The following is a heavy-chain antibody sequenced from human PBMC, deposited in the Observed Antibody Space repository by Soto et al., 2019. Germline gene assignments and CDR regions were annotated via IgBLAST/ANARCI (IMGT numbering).Heavy chain of an antibody. Sequence: SETLSLTCAVYGGSFSGYYWSWIRQPPGKGLEWIGEINHSGSTNYNPSLKSRVTISVDTSKNQFSLKLSSVTAADTAVYYCARGVAGLGYYYYYYGMDVWGQGTTVTVSS. CDR2: INHSGST. D-gene: IGHD4-17*01. CDR1: GGSFSGYY. CDR3: ARGVAGLGYYYYYYGMDV. V-gene: IGHV4-34*01. J-gene: IGHJ6*02.